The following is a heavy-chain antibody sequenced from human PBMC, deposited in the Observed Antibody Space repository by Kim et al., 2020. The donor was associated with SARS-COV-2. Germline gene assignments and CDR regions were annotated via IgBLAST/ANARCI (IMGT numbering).Heavy chain of an antibody. CDR1: GGSISSSSYY. CDR2: IYYSGST. V-gene: IGHV4-39*01. D-gene: IGHD7-27*01. CDR3: ASRVYGENCYYGMDV. J-gene: IGHJ6*02. Sequence: SETLSLTCTVSGGSISSSSYYWGWIRQPPGKGLEWIGSIYYSGSTYYNPSLKSRVTISVDTSKNQFSLKLSSVTAADTAVYYCASRVYGENCYYGMDVWGQGTTVTVSS.